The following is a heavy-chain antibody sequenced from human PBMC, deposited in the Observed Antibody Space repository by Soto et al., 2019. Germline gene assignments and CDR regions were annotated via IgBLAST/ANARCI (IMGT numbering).Heavy chain of an antibody. Sequence: KSGPTLVNPTETLTLTCSVSGFSLTNGRMGVSWIRQPPGKALEWLAHFFSDAERSYSTSMQSRLNMYKDSSGSQVVLTMPNMAPADTATYFCARMDGDYNYYGLDVWGHGIAVTVSS. CDR1: GFSLTNGRMG. CDR3: ARMDGDYNYYGLDV. V-gene: IGHV2-26*01. CDR2: FFSDAER. D-gene: IGHD4-17*01. J-gene: IGHJ6*02.